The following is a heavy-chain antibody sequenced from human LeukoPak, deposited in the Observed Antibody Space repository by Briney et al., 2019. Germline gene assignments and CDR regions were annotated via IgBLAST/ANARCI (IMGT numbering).Heavy chain of an antibody. CDR1: GYSFSTYW. Sequence: GESLKISCKGSGYSFSTYWIAWVRQMPGKGLEWMGIVYPSDSDTRYSPSFQGQVTISADKSISTAYLHWSSLKASDTAMYYCARRGTKWSFDYWGQGTLVTVSS. J-gene: IGHJ4*02. V-gene: IGHV5-51*01. CDR2: VYPSDSDT. CDR3: ARRGTKWSFDY. D-gene: IGHD2-15*01.